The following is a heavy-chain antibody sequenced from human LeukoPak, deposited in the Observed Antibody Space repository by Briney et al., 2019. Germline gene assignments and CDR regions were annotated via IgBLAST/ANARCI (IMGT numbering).Heavy chain of an antibody. CDR1: GGSISSYY. V-gene: IGHV4-59*01. J-gene: IGHJ4*02. Sequence: SETLSLTCTVSGGSISSYYWSWIRQPPGKGLEWIGYIYYSGSTNYNPSLKSRVTISVDTSKNQFSLKLSSVTAADTAVYYCASPLRSYDSSGYDYWGQGTLVTVSS. CDR2: IYYSGST. CDR3: ASPLRSYDSSGYDY. D-gene: IGHD3-22*01.